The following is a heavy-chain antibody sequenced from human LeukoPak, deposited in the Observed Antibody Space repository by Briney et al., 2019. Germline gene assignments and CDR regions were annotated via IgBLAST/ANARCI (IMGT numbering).Heavy chain of an antibody. V-gene: IGHV4-30-2*01. CDR2: IYHSGST. CDR1: GGSISGYS. CDR3: ARVSYYYYGMDV. Sequence: SETLSLTCTVSGGSISGYSWSWIRQPPGKGLEWIGYIYHSGSTYYNPSLKSRVTISVDRSKNQFSLKLSSVTAADTAVYYCARVSYYYYGMDVWGQGTTVTVSS. J-gene: IGHJ6*02.